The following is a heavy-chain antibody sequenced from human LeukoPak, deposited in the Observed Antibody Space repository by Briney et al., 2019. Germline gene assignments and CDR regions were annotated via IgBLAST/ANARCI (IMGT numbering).Heavy chain of an antibody. Sequence: KPSETLSLLCGVYGGFFCGYHGRGPRQPPGKGLEWIGEINHSGSTNYNPSLKSRVTMSVDTSKNQFSLKLSSVTAADTAVYYCASVGVTIFGVVTVFDYWGQGTLVTVSS. CDR3: ASVGVTIFGVVTVFDY. D-gene: IGHD3-3*01. CDR1: GGFFCGYH. CDR2: INHSGST. V-gene: IGHV4-34*01. J-gene: IGHJ4*02.